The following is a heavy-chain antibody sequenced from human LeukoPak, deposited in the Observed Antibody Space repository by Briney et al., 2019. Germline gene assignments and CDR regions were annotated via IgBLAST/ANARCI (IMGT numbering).Heavy chain of an antibody. CDR3: ARGTNRITMVRGVIIT. CDR1: GGSISSTNYY. CDR2: IYYSGNT. Sequence: SETLSLTCTVSGGSISSTNYYWGWIRQPPGKGLEWIGSIYYSGNTYYNPSLKSRVTISVDTSKNQFSLKLRSVTAADTAVYYCARGTNRITMVRGVIITWGQGTLVTVSS. D-gene: IGHD3-10*01. V-gene: IGHV4-39*01. J-gene: IGHJ5*02.